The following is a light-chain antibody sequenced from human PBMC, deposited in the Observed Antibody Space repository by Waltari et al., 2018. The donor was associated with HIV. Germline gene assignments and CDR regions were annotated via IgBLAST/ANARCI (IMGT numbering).Light chain of an antibody. Sequence: TQSPSASGAPGQRVTLTCSAVTSNIASDSIYWYQQVPGTAPKLLIFRGDRRPAGVPDRFSGSKSGASTSLAISGLQSDDEADYYCAAWTDIMSGWLFGGGTKLTVL. V-gene: IGLV1-47*01. CDR3: AAWTDIMSGWL. CDR2: RGD. J-gene: IGLJ3*02. CDR1: TSNIASDS.